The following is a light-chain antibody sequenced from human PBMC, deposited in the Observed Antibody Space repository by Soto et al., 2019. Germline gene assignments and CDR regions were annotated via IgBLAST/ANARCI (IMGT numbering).Light chain of an antibody. CDR1: QSVSTN. J-gene: IGKJ2*01. Sequence: EIVMTQSPATLSVSPGERATLSCRASQSVSTNLAWYLHKPGQAPRLLIYRASSRANGIPDRFSGSGSGTDFTLTISRLEPEDSAMYYCQQYGSSPPYTFGQGTKVDIK. CDR2: RAS. V-gene: IGKV3-20*01. CDR3: QQYGSSPPYT.